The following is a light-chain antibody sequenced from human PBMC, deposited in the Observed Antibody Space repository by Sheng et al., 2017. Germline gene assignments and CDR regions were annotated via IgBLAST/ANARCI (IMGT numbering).Light chain of an antibody. J-gene: IGKJ1*01. V-gene: IGKV1-39*01. CDR1: QSISTY. CDR3: QQSYSSPWT. CDR2: AAS. Sequence: DIQMTQSPSSLSASVGDRVTISCRASQSISTYLNWYQHKPGRAPMLLIFAASTLQSGVPSRFSGSGSGTDFTLTISSLQPEDFATYFCQQSYSSPWTFGLGTNGGD.